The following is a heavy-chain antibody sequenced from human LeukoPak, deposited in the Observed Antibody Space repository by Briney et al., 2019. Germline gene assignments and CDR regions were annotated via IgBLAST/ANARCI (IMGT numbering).Heavy chain of an antibody. CDR3: ARDGQNGSPYATDV. CDR2: IKQDGSEK. J-gene: IGHJ6*02. V-gene: IGHV3-7*01. D-gene: IGHD3-10*01. Sequence: GGSLRLSCAASGFTFSSYWMSWVRQAPGKGLEWVANIKQDGSEKYYVDSVKGRFTISRDNSKNTLYLQMNSLRVEDTAVYYCARDGQNGSPYATDVWGQGTTVTVSS. CDR1: GFTFSSYW.